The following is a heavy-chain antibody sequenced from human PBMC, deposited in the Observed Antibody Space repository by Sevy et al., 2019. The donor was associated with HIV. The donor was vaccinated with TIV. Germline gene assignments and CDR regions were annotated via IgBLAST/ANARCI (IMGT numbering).Heavy chain of an antibody. CDR3: VRAIAAACSF. V-gene: IGHV3-7*01. J-gene: IGHJ4*02. CDR2: INQDGSVK. Sequence: GGSLRLSCAASGFTLNSYWMSWVRQAPGKGLEWMANINQDGSVKYYVDSVKGRFTISRDNARNSLYLRMNSLGAEDTALYYCVRAIAAACSFWGQGTLVTVSS. D-gene: IGHD6-13*01. CDR1: GFTLNSYW.